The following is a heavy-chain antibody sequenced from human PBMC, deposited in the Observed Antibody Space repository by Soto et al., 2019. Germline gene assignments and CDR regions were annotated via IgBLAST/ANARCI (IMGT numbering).Heavy chain of an antibody. CDR1: GDSITSGDYY. CDR3: ASFVGLLWGGVSPAESWGSYYFDN. J-gene: IGHJ4*02. Sequence: SETLSLTCSVSGDSITSGDYYWSWIRQPPGKGLEWIGYIYYSGNTNYNPSLKSRVIMSVDTSKNQFSLKLTSVTAADTAVYYCASFVGLLWGGVSPAESWGSYYFDNWGQGTLVTVSS. CDR2: IYYSGNT. D-gene: IGHD2-8*01. V-gene: IGHV4-30-4*01.